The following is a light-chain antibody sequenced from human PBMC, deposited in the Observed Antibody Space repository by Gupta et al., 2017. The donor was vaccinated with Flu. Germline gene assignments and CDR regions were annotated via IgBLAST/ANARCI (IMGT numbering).Light chain of an antibody. CDR3: QQGYRRPYT. CDR2: KAT. V-gene: IGKV1-39*01. Sequence: DIHLTQSPLSLSGYVGDRVVINCRANESVTTYLSWFQQTPGKAPKMLIYKATNLDKGVPERFRGGGYETEFTLTIRDLQPDDSATYYCQQGYRRPYTFGQGT. J-gene: IGKJ2*01. CDR1: ESVTTY.